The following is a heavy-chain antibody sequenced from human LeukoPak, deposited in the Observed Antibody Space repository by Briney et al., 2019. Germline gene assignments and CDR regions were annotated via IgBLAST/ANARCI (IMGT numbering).Heavy chain of an antibody. V-gene: IGHV1-69*05. CDR2: IIPIFGTA. Sequence: ASVKDSCKASGGTFSSYAISWVRQDPGQGLEWIGRIIPIFGTANYAQKFQGRVTITTDESTSTAYMELSSLRSEDTAVYYCARGRPYDILTGYFSRDWFDPWGQGTLVTVSS. D-gene: IGHD3-9*01. CDR1: GGTFSSYA. CDR3: ARGRPYDILTGYFSRDWFDP. J-gene: IGHJ5*02.